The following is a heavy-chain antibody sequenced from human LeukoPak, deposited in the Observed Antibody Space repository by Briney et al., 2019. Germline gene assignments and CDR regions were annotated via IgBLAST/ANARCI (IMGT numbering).Heavy chain of an antibody. CDR3: ARVDGAMGSLDY. J-gene: IGHJ4*02. CDR2: IWYDGINK. CDR1: GFTSSTYA. V-gene: IGHV3-33*01. Sequence: GGSPRLSCAASGFTSSTYAMHWVRQAPGKGLERVAVIWYDGINKNYADSVRGRFTISRANAKNTLYLKMNSLRAEDTAVYYCARVDGAMGSLDYWGQGMLVTVSS. D-gene: IGHD5-18*01.